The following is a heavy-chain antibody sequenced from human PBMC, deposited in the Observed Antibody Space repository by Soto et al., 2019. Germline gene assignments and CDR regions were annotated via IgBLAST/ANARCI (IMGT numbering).Heavy chain of an antibody. V-gene: IGHV4-31*03. J-gene: IGHJ6*02. CDR3: ARDGGGSRSLEWLQVGGYYYGMDV. CDR1: GGSISSGGYY. CDR2: IYYSGST. D-gene: IGHD3-3*01. Sequence: QVQLQESGPGLVKPSQTLSLTCTVSGGSISSGGYYWSWIRQHPGKGLEWIGYIYYSGSTYYNPSLKSRVTLSVDTSKIQFSLTLRSVTAADTAVYYCARDGGGSRSLEWLQVGGYYYGMDVWGQGTTVTVSS.